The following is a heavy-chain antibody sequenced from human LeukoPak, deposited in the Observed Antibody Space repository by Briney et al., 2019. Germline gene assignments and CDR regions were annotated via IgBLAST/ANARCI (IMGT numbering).Heavy chain of an antibody. D-gene: IGHD1-26*01. V-gene: IGHV3-30*02. CDR3: AKDLELAPFDY. CDR1: GFTFSSYG. CDR2: IRYDRSDE. J-gene: IGHJ4*02. Sequence: GGSLRLSCAPSGFTFSSYGMHWVRQAPGKGLEWVAFIRYDRSDEHYADSVKGRFTISRDNSKDTLYLQMNSLRAEDTAVYYCAKDLELAPFDYWGQGTLVTVSS.